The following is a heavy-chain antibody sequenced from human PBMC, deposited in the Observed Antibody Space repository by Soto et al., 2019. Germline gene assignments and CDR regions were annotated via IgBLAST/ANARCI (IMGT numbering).Heavy chain of an antibody. D-gene: IGHD3-10*01. CDR3: AKAFGSGSYYMGYFDY. CDR2: ISWNSGRI. Sequence: EVQVVESGGGLVQTGRSLRISCAVSGFKFDDYAMHWVRQAPGKGLEWVSGISWNSGRIDYAESVKDRFSISRDNANNSMYLQMNSLRAEDTALYYCAKAFGSGSYYMGYFDYWGQGTRVTVSS. J-gene: IGHJ4*02. V-gene: IGHV3-9*01. CDR1: GFKFDDYA.